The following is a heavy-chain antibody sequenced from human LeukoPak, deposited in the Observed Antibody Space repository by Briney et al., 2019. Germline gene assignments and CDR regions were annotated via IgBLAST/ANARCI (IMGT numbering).Heavy chain of an antibody. D-gene: IGHD6-6*01. V-gene: IGHV4-34*01. CDR3: ARDPHEYSSSFADYYYGMDV. Sequence: SETLSLTCAVYGGSFSGYYWSWIRQPPGKGLEWIGEINHSGSTNYNPSLKSRVTISVDTSKNQFSLKLSSVTAADTAVYYCARDPHEYSSSFADYYYGMDVWGQGTTVTVSS. CDR1: GGSFSGYY. J-gene: IGHJ6*02. CDR2: INHSGST.